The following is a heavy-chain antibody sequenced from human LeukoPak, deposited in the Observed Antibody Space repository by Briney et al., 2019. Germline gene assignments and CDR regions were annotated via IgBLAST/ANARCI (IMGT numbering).Heavy chain of an antibody. CDR1: GGSISSYY. Sequence: PSETLSLTCAVYGGSISSYYWSWIRQPPGKGLEWIGYIYYSGSTNYNPSLKSRVTISVDTSKNQFSLKLSSVTAADTAVYYCARVSGSGSYYYYYYYMDVWGKGTTVTISS. CDR2: IYYSGST. D-gene: IGHD3-10*01. J-gene: IGHJ6*03. V-gene: IGHV4-59*01. CDR3: ARVSGSGSYYYYYYYMDV.